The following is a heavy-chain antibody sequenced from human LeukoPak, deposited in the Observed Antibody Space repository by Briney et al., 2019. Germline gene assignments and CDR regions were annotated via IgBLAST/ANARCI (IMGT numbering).Heavy chain of an antibody. J-gene: IGHJ4*02. CDR1: GFTFSSYW. V-gene: IGHV3-7*01. D-gene: IGHD6-13*01. CDR2: IKEDGGEK. Sequence: PGGSLRLSCSASGFTFSSYWMTWVRQAPGKGLEWVANIKEDGGEKYYVDSVKGRFTISRDNAKNSLYLQMNSLRAEDTAVYYCAKDAIVAVAGYFEYWGQGTLVTVS. CDR3: AKDAIVAVAGYFEY.